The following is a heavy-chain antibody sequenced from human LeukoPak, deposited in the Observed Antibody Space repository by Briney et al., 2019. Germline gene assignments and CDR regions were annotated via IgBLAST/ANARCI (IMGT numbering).Heavy chain of an antibody. CDR2: IYYSGST. Sequence: SQTLSLTCSVSGGSISSGGYYWSWIRQHPGKGLEWIGYIYYSGSTYYNPSLKSRVTISVDTSKNQFSLKLSSVTAADTAVYYCARERHSFYYFDYWGQGTLVTVSS. V-gene: IGHV4-31*03. J-gene: IGHJ4*02. D-gene: IGHD2-15*01. CDR1: GGSISSGGYY. CDR3: ARERHSFYYFDY.